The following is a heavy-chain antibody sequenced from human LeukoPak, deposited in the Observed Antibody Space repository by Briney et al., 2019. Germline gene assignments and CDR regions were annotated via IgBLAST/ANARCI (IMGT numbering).Heavy chain of an antibody. CDR3: ARAVRYYYGSGEKATDWFDP. CDR2: ISGSGGST. CDR1: GFTFSSYA. Sequence: GGSLRLSCAASGFTFSSYAMSWVRQAPGKGLEWVSAISGSGGSTYYADSVKGRFTISRDNSKNTLYLQMNSLRAEDTAVYYCARAVRYYYGSGEKATDWFDPWGQGTLVTVSS. J-gene: IGHJ5*02. V-gene: IGHV3-23*01. D-gene: IGHD3-10*01.